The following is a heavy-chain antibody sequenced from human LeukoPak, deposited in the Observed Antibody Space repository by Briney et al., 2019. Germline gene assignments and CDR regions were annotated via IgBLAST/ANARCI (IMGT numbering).Heavy chain of an antibody. CDR1: GGSISSNNYY. Sequence: SETLSLTCTVSGGSISSNNYYWGWIRQPPGKGLEWIGSIYYSGSTYNNPSLKSRVTTSVDTTKNQFSLKLTSVTAADTAVYYCASSPSGYWWNFDCWGQGTLVTVSS. J-gene: IGHJ4*02. CDR2: IYYSGST. CDR3: ASSPSGYWWNFDC. D-gene: IGHD3-22*01. V-gene: IGHV4-39*01.